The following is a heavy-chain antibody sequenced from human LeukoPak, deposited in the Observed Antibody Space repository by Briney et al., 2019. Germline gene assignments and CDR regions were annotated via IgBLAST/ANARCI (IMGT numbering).Heavy chain of an antibody. CDR2: INWNGGST. Sequence: GGSLRLSCAASGFTFDDYGMSWVRQAPGKGLEWVSGINWNGGSTGYADSVKGRFTISRDNAKNSLYLQMNSLRAEDTAVYYCAKFNFYYYGSGRPGWFDPWGQGTLVTVSS. J-gene: IGHJ5*02. CDR1: GFTFDDYG. D-gene: IGHD3-10*01. V-gene: IGHV3-20*04. CDR3: AKFNFYYYGSGRPGWFDP.